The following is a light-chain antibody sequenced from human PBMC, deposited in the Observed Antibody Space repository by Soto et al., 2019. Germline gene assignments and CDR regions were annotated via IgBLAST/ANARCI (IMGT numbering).Light chain of an antibody. CDR2: KAS. J-gene: IGKJ1*01. V-gene: IGKV1-5*03. CDR3: QHYNSYSEE. CDR1: QSISSW. Sequence: DIHITPSPSTVSASVGDTVTITCRASQSISSWLAWYQQKPGKAPKLLIYKASTLKSGGPSRFCGSGSGTEFTLTISSLQPDDFATYYCQHYNSYSEEFGQGTKVDIK.